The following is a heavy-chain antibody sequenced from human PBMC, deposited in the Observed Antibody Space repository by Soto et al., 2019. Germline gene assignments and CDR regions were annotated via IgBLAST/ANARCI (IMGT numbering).Heavy chain of an antibody. J-gene: IGHJ6*03. CDR1: GFTFGDYA. CDR3: TRDLLWFGELPLYYMDV. V-gene: IGHV3-49*03. Sequence: GGSLRLSCTASGFTFGDYAMSWFRQAPGKGLERVGFIRSKAYGGTTEYAASVKGRFTISRDDSKSIAYLQMNSLKTEDTAVYYCTRDLLWFGELPLYYMDVWGKGTTVTVSS. D-gene: IGHD3-10*01. CDR2: IRSKAYGGTT.